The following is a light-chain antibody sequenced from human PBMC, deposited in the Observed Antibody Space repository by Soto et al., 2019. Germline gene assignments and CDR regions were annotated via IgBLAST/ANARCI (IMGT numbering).Light chain of an antibody. CDR1: SGSVSTSYY. Sequence: QTVVTQEPSFSVSPGGTVTLTCGLSSGSVSTSYYPSWFQQTPGQAPRTLIYNTNTRSSGVPDRFSGSILGNKAALTITGAQAEDESDYYCVLYMGSGIWVFGGGTKVTVL. CDR3: VLYMGSGIWV. CDR2: NTN. V-gene: IGLV8-61*01. J-gene: IGLJ3*02.